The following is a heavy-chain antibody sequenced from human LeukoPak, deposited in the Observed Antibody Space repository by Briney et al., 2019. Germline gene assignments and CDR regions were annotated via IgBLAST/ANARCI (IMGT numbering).Heavy chain of an antibody. D-gene: IGHD6-13*01. CDR3: ASRSAAGSFDAFDI. CDR1: GYTFTSYD. J-gene: IGHJ3*02. CDR2: MNPNSGNT. V-gene: IGHV1-8*03. Sequence: GASVKVSCKASGYTFTSYDINWVRQATGQGLEWMGWMNPNSGNTGYAQKFQGRVTITRNTSISTAYMELSSLRSEDTAVYYCASRSAAGSFDAFDIWGQGTMVTVSS.